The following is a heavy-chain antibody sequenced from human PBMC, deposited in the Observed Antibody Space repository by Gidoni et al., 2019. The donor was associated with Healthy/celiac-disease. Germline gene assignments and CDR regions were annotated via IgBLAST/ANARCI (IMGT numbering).Heavy chain of an antibody. V-gene: IGHV1-8*01. J-gene: IGHJ4*02. CDR1: GYTFTSYD. D-gene: IGHD3-3*01. Sequence: QVQLVQSGAEVKKPGAAVKLACKASGYTFTSYDINWVRQATGQGLEWMGLMNPNRGNTGYAQKFQGRVTMTRNTSISTAYMELRSLRSADTAVYYCARSGATIFGVKEDYWGQGTLVTVSS. CDR3: ARSGATIFGVKEDY. CDR2: MNPNRGNT.